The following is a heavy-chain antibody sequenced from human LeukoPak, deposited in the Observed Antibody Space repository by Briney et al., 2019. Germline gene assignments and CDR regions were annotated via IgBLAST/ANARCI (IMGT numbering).Heavy chain of an antibody. J-gene: IGHJ4*02. CDR2: IKKDGSEK. Sequence: GGSLRLSCAASGFTFSSYWMSWVRQAPGKGLEWVANIKKDGSEKYYVDSVKGRFTISRDNAKKSLYLQMNSLRAEDTAVYYCARHLSGVTGYTYGRGIDYWGQGTLVTVSS. D-gene: IGHD5-18*01. CDR1: GFTFSSYW. V-gene: IGHV3-7*01. CDR3: ARHLSGVTGYTYGRGIDY.